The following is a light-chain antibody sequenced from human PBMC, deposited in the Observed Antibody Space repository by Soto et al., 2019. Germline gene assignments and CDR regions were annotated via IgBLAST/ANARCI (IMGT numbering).Light chain of an antibody. V-gene: IGKV1-12*01. Sequence: DIQMTQSPSSVSASVGDRVTMTCRASQGISSWLVWYQQKAGKAPKLLIYAASKLQSGVPSRFSGSGSGTDFTLTISSLQPEDYATYYCQQANSFPQTFGQGTKVEIK. CDR1: QGISSW. CDR3: QQANSFPQT. CDR2: AAS. J-gene: IGKJ1*01.